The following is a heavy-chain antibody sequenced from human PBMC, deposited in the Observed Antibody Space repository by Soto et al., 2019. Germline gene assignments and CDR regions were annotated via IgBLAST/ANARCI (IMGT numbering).Heavy chain of an antibody. D-gene: IGHD6-19*01. J-gene: IGHJ4*02. CDR2: INHSGSA. CDR3: ARGLITGSHYSGGWYYFDS. V-gene: IGHV4-39*07. CDR1: GGSISTESYY. Sequence: SETLSLTCSVSGGSISTESYYWGWIRQPPGKGLEWIGQINHSGSASYNPSLKSRVTISVHTSNSQFSLELSSVTAADTAVYYCARGLITGSHYSGGWYYFDSWGQGTQVTVSS.